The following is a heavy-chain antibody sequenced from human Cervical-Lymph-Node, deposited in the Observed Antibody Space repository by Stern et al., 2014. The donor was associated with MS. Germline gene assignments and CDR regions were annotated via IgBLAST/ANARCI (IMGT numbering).Heavy chain of an antibody. CDR2: TSSAVSEN. V-gene: IGHV3-30*03. CDR3: ARWWGSSNTGYFLDY. CDR1: GSTISSHG. D-gene: IGHD3-9*01. Sequence: VQLVESGGGVVQPGRSLRLSCEGSGSTISSHGMHWVRQPPGKGLEWVAPTSSAVSENYYSDPVKGRYHISRDIAKNTLYLQMNSVRHEDTAVYYCARWWGSSNTGYFLDYWGQGTLVTVSS. J-gene: IGHJ4*02.